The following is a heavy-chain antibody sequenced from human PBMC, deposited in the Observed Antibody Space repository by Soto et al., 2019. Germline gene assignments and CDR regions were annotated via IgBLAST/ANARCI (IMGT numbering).Heavy chain of an antibody. D-gene: IGHD6-19*01. Sequence: QVQLVQSGAAVKQPGSSVKVSCKASGGTFSSYTITWVRQAPGQGLEGMGGIIPILGIANYAQKFQGRVTVTADKSTSTAYVELSSLRSEDTAVYYCAFQTGNSGWGGGYWGQGTLVTVSS. V-gene: IGHV1-69*02. J-gene: IGHJ4*02. CDR1: GGTFSSYT. CDR3: AFQTGNSGWGGGY. CDR2: IIPILGIA.